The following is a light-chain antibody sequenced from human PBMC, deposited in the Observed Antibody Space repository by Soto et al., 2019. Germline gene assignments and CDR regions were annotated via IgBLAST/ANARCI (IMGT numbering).Light chain of an antibody. V-gene: IGKV1-5*03. CDR2: KAS. CDR3: QQYSDYSRT. Sequence: DLQMTQSPSTLSASVGDRVTITCRASQSISSWLAWYQQKPGKAPKLLIYKASSLESGVPSRFSGSGSGTEFTLTISSLQPNDFATYYCQQYSDYSRTFGQGTKVEIK. CDR1: QSISSW. J-gene: IGKJ1*01.